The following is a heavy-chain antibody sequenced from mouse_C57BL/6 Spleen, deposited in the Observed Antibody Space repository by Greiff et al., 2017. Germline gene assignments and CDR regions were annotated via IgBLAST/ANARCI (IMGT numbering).Heavy chain of an antibody. Sequence: QVQLKESGAELVRPGASVKLSCKASGYTFTDYYINWVKQRPGQGLEWIARIYPGSGNTYYNEKFKGKATLTAEKSSSTAYMQLSSLTSEDSAVYFCARAYGNYYAMDYWGQGTSVTVSS. D-gene: IGHD2-1*01. CDR1: GYTFTDYY. J-gene: IGHJ4*01. CDR2: IYPGSGNT. V-gene: IGHV1-76*01. CDR3: ARAYGNYYAMDY.